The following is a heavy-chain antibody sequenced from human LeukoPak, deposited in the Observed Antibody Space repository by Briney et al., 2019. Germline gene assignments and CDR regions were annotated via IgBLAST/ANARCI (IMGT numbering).Heavy chain of an antibody. V-gene: IGHV3-23*01. CDR3: ANTLFY. J-gene: IGHJ4*02. CDR1: GFTFSNYA. Sequence: QPGGSLRLSCAASGFTFSNYAMSWVRQAPGKGLEWVSGTSGNGGITYYADSVKGRFTMSRDNSKNTLYLQMNSLRAEDTAVYYCANTLFYWGQGTLVTVSS. CDR2: TSGNGGIT.